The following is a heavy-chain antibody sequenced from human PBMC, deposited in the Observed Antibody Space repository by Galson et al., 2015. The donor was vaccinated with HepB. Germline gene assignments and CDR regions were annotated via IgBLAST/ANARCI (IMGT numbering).Heavy chain of an antibody. J-gene: IGHJ4*02. CDR2: TYYRSKWYN. Sequence: CAISGDSVSSNSAAWNWIRQSPSRGLEWLGRTYYRSKWYNDYAVSVKSRITINPDTSKNQFSLQLNSVTPEDTAVYYCARGGRTGYSSSWPIHFDYWGQGTLVTVSS. CDR3: ARGGRTGYSSSWPIHFDY. D-gene: IGHD6-13*01. V-gene: IGHV6-1*01. CDR1: GDSVSSNSAA.